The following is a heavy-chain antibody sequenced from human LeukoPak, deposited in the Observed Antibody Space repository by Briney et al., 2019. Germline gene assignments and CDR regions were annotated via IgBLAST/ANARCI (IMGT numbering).Heavy chain of an antibody. Sequence: GGSLRLSCAASGFTFSSYWMHWVRQAPGKGLVWVSRINIVGRSTSSADSVKGRFTISRDNAKNTLYLQMNSLRAEDTAGYYCARDDGDLYYYGMDVWGQGTTVTVSS. J-gene: IGHJ6*02. D-gene: IGHD4-17*01. CDR2: INIVGRST. V-gene: IGHV3-74*01. CDR3: ARDDGDLYYYGMDV. CDR1: GFTFSSYW.